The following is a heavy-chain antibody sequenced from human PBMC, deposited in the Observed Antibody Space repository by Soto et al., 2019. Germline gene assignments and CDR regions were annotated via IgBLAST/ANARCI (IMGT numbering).Heavy chain of an antibody. CDR1: GYTFQNYH. CDR2: IHPSGDTK. V-gene: IGHV1-46*02. CDR3: ARDLWGSWTVDY. D-gene: IGHD3-16*01. J-gene: IGHJ4*02. Sequence: QVQLVQSGAEVKEPGASVKVSCKASGYTFQNYHMHWVRQAPGQGLEWMGIIHPSGDTKTYAQRCQGRIAMTRDTSTSTAYMELSSLTSEDTAVYFCARDLWGSWTVDYWGQGTLVTVSS.